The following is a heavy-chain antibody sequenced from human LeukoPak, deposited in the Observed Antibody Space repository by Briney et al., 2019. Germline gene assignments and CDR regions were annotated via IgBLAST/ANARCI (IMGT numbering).Heavy chain of an antibody. D-gene: IGHD3-22*01. V-gene: IGHV3-74*01. CDR2: INSDGSST. CDR1: GFTFSSYW. CDR3: AKDIRYYDSSGSFDY. J-gene: IGHJ4*02. Sequence: PGGSLRLSCAASGFTFSSYWMHWVRQAPGKGLVWVSRINSDGSSTSYADSVKGRFTISRDNAKNSLYLQMNSLRAEDTALYYCAKDIRYYDSSGSFDYWGQGTLVTVSS.